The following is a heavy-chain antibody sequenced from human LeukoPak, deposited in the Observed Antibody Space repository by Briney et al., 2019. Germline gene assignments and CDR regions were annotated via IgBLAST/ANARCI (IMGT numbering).Heavy chain of an antibody. CDR1: GFTFSSYS. V-gene: IGHV3-21*04. J-gene: IGHJ4*02. D-gene: IGHD6-19*01. CDR3: AKTTVGYSSGRYPGWPADC. Sequence: PGGSLRLSCAASGFTFSSYSMNWVRQAPGKGLEWVSSISSSSSTIYYADSVKCRFTISRDNSKNTVYLQMNSLTADDTAIYYCAKTTVGYSSGRYPGWPADCWGQGTLVTVSS. CDR2: ISSSSSTI.